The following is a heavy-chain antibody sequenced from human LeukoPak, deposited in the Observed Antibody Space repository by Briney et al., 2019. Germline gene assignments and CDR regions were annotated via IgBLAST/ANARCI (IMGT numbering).Heavy chain of an antibody. D-gene: IGHD1-26*01. Sequence: GRSLRLSCAASGFTSSRYALHWVRQAPGKGLEWVAVISFDATKAYYADAVKGRFSISRDNSNSTLFLQMNSLRENDTAVYHCARGRGATKKYWGQGTLVTVSS. CDR2: ISFDATKA. J-gene: IGHJ4*02. CDR3: ARGRGATKKY. V-gene: IGHV3-30*04. CDR1: GFTSSRYA.